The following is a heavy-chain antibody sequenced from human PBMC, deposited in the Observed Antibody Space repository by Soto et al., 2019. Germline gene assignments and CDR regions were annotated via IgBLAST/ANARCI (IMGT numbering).Heavy chain of an antibody. V-gene: IGHV3-23*01. CDR3: AKGGYCTSGVCSARNDY. Sequence: EVQLLESGGGLVQPGGSLRLSCAASGFTFSSYAMSWVRQAPGKGLEWVSAISGSGGSKYYADSVKGRFTISRLNSTNTLYLQMNSLRAEETAVYYCAKGGYCTSGVCSARNDYWGQGTLVTVSS. D-gene: IGHD2-8*01. CDR2: ISGSGGSK. CDR1: GFTFSSYA. J-gene: IGHJ4*02.